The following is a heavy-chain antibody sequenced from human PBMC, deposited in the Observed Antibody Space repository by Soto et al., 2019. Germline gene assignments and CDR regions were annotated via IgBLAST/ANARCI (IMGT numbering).Heavy chain of an antibody. CDR2: IKQDGSEK. J-gene: IGHJ6*02. D-gene: IGHD6-13*01. Sequence: GGSLRLSCAASGFTFSNAWMSWVRQAPGKGLEWVANIKQDGSEKYYVDSVKGRFTISRDNAKNSLYLQMNSLRAEDTAVYYCARVLGYSSSWYSGHYYYYGMDVWGQGTTVTVSS. V-gene: IGHV3-7*03. CDR1: GFTFSNAW. CDR3: ARVLGYSSSWYSGHYYYYGMDV.